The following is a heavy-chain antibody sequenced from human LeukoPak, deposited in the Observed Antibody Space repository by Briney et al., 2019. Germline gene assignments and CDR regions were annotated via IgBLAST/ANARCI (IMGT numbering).Heavy chain of an antibody. CDR2: ISDSGGNE. J-gene: IGHJ4*02. V-gene: IGHV3-23*01. CDR1: GFTFRSCA. CDR3: EKGDGCTHVTYFDF. D-gene: IGHD2-21*01. Sequence: GGSLRLSCAASGFTFRSCAMQWVRQAPGKGLEWVSCISDSGGNEFYTHSVKGRFTISRDNSKNTLYLQMNSLRAEDTALYYCEKGDGCTHVTYFDFWGQGTLVSVSS.